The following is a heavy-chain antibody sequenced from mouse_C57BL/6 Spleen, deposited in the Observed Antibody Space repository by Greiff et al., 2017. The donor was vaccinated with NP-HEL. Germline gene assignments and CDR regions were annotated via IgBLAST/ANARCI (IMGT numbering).Heavy chain of an antibody. Sequence: DVQLVESGEGLVKPGGSLKLSCAASGFTFSSYAMSWVRQTPEKRLEWVAYISSGGDYIYYADTVKGRFTISRDNARNTLYLQMSSLKSEDTAMYYCTREGTGTRAMDYWGQGTSVTVSS. J-gene: IGHJ4*01. CDR3: TREGTGTRAMDY. CDR2: ISSGGDYI. D-gene: IGHD4-1*01. CDR1: GFTFSSYA. V-gene: IGHV5-9-1*02.